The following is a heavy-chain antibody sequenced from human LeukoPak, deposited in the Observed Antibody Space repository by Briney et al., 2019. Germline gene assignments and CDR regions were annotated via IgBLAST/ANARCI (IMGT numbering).Heavy chain of an antibody. D-gene: IGHD1-14*01. CDR1: GYTFTSYG. Sequence: ASVKVSCKASGYTFTSYGFTWVRQAPGQGLEWLGWISAYNGNTDYAQKLQGRVTLTTDTSTTTAYMELRSLRSDDTAVYYCARSPLGSNRYYFDYWGQGTLVTVSS. CDR3: ARSPLGSNRYYFDY. J-gene: IGHJ4*02. CDR2: ISAYNGNT. V-gene: IGHV1-18*01.